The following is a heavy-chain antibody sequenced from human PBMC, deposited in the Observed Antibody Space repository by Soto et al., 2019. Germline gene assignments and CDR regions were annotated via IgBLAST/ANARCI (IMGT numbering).Heavy chain of an antibody. V-gene: IGHV1-18*01. Sequence: QVQLVQSGAEVKKPGASVKVSCKASGYTFTSYGISWVRQAPGQGLEWMGWISAYNGNTNYAQKLQGRVTMTTDTSTSTDYMEWRSLRSGDTAVYYCASETTAIFYYGGMDVWGQGTAVTVSS. J-gene: IGHJ6*02. D-gene: IGHD4-17*01. CDR3: ASETTAIFYYGGMDV. CDR2: ISAYNGNT. CDR1: GYTFTSYG.